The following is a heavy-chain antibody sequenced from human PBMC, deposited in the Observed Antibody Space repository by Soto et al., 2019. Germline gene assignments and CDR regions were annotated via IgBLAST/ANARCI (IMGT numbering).Heavy chain of an antibody. CDR3: ARDAPPYSNYEPYYYYGMDV. CDR2: IYYSGST. Sequence: TLSLTCTVSGGSISSGDYYWSWIRQPPGKGLEWIGYIYYSGSTYYNPSLKSRVTISVDTSKNQFSLKLSSVTAADTAVYYCARDAPPYSNYEPYYYYGMDVWGQGTTVTVSS. D-gene: IGHD4-4*01. V-gene: IGHV4-30-4*01. J-gene: IGHJ6*02. CDR1: GGSISSGDYY.